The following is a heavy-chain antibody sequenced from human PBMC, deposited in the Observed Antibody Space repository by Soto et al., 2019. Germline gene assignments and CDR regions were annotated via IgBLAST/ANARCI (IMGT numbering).Heavy chain of an antibody. CDR2: IDTGYGDT. D-gene: IGHD2-2*01. CDR3: ARGYCNSDRCLPGVY. CDR1: GYTFSTYG. Sequence: ASVKVSYKASGYTFSTYGIHWVRQAPGQRLEWMGWIDTGYGDTKHSQKFQGRVTITWDTSANTASMELSSLRSEDTAVYYCARGYCNSDRCLPGVYWGQGTLVTVSS. V-gene: IGHV1-3*04. J-gene: IGHJ4*02.